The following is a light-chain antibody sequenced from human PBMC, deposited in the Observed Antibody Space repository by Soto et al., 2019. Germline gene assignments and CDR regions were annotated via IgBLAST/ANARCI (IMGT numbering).Light chain of an antibody. Sequence: DIVMTQSPDSLAVSLGERATINCKTSQSVLCSSNNKNYLAWYQQKPGQPPKLLIYWASTREFGVPDRFSGSGSGTDFTLTISSLQAEDVAVYYCQQCYSTPYTFGQGTKLEIK. V-gene: IGKV4-1*01. CDR1: QSVLCSSNNKNY. J-gene: IGKJ2*01. CDR3: QQCYSTPYT. CDR2: WAS.